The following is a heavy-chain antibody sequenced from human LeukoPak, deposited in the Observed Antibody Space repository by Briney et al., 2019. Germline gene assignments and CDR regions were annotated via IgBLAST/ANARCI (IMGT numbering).Heavy chain of an antibody. V-gene: IGHV4-59*01. CDR2: IYYSGST. J-gene: IGHJ6*03. D-gene: IGHD5-18*01. CDR3: ARTTEGGYTYNYFYYYYMDV. Sequence: SETLSLTCTVAGGSISSYYWSWIRQPPGKGLEWIGYIYYSGSTNYNPSLKSRISISVDTSKNQFSLKLSSVTAADTAVYYCARTTEGGYTYNYFYYYYMDVWGKGTTVTISS. CDR1: GGSISSYY.